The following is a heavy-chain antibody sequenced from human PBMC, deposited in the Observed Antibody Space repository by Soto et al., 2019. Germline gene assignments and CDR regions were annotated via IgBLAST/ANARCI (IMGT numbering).Heavy chain of an antibody. J-gene: IGHJ5*01. D-gene: IGHD3-10*01. CDR2: IYYTGKT. Sequence: PESPSLTCSISGGTIGDYYWSWIRQPPGKGLEWLAYIYYTGKTDQNPSLERRVSISLGTSKNQFSLNLRSVTAADTAVYYCVRNHNRAGSSESWGTGILVT. CDR3: VRNHNRAGSSES. V-gene: IGHV4-59*01. CDR1: GGTIGDYY.